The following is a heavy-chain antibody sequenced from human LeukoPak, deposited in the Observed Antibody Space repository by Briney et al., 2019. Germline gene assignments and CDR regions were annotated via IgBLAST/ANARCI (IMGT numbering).Heavy chain of an antibody. J-gene: IGHJ6*02. Sequence: PGRSLRVSCAASGFTFSNYVIHWVRQAPGKGLEWVAFIWYDGGNKFYADSVKGRFTVSRDNSKNTVYLQMSGLRANDTAIYYWARSAGWSFKDVWGQGTTVTVSS. CDR1: GFTFSNYV. V-gene: IGHV3-33*08. CDR2: IWYDGGNK. D-gene: IGHD6-19*01. CDR3: ARSAGWSFKDV.